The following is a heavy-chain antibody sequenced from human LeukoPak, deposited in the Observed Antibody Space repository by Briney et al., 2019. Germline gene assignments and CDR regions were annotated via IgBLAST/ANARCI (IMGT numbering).Heavy chain of an antibody. CDR3: ARDLHYAFDI. J-gene: IGHJ3*02. V-gene: IGHV3-48*02. D-gene: IGHD3-10*01. CDR1: GFTFSSYS. CDR2: NSISSTI. Sequence: PGGSLRLSCAASGFTFSSYSMNWLRQAPGNVQEWVLFNSISSTIYYARSVKGRFTISRDNANNSLYLQMNSLRDEDTAVYYCARDLHYAFDIWGQGTMVTASS.